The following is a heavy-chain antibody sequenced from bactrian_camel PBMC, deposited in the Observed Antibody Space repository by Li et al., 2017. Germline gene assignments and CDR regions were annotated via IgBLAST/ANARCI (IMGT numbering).Heavy chain of an antibody. CDR2: IDNDGRI. V-gene: IGHV3S53*01. Sequence: QVQLVESGGGSVQPGGSLRLSCAVSGRTVRGSCMAWFRQAPEKEREGVAVIDNDGRITYSDSVKGRFTISRDNGENTVYLQMNSLKPEDTAMYYCAADETCVRWYAPGSDDFGAWGQGTQVTVS. J-gene: IGHJ4*01. CDR3: AADETCVRWYAPGSDDFGA. CDR1: GRTVRGSC. D-gene: IGHD2*01.